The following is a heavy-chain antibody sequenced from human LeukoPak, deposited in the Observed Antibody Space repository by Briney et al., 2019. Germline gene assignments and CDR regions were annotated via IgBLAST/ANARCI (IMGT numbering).Heavy chain of an antibody. V-gene: IGHV3-30*18. J-gene: IGHJ3*02. CDR1: GFTFSHYG. CDR3: AKDIISAAIPDAFEI. CDR2: TSYDGSRK. Sequence: GGSLRLSCAASGFTFSHYGMHWVRQAPGKGLEWVAVTSYDGSRKHYADSVKGRFTISRDNSKNMLYLQMNSLRAEGTAVYYCAKDIISAAIPDAFEIWAQGTMVTVSP. D-gene: IGHD2-2*01.